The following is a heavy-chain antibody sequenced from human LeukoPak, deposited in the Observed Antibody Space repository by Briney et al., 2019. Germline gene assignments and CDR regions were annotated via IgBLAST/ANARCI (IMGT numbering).Heavy chain of an antibody. J-gene: IGHJ4*02. Sequence: PSETLSLTCTVSGGSISSSSYYWGWIRQPPGKGLEWIGSIYYSGSTYYNPSLKSRVTISVDTSKNQFSLQLSSVTAADTAVYYCARHPPIFYDSSGYYSPSALDYWGQGTLVTVSS. CDR3: ARHPPIFYDSSGYYSPSALDY. CDR1: GGSISSSSYY. CDR2: IYYSGST. V-gene: IGHV4-39*01. D-gene: IGHD3-22*01.